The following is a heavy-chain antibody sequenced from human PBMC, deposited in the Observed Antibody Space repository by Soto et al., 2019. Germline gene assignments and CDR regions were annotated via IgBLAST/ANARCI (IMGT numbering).Heavy chain of an antibody. D-gene: IGHD4-4*01. CDR2: IKQTGTEI. CDR1: GFSFSSYW. V-gene: IGHV3-7*01. J-gene: IGHJ6*02. Sequence: EMRLVESGGGLVQPGGSLRLSCVTSGFSFSSYWMSWVRQAPGKGLEWVANIKQTGTEIFYVDSVKGRFTISRDNAKNSLDLELNNLKAEDTAVYYCARERWLQFYCYDGLDVWGQGTTVTVSS. CDR3: ARERWLQFYCYDGLDV.